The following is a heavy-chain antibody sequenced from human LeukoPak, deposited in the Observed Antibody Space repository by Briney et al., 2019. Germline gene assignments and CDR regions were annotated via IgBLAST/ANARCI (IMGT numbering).Heavy chain of an antibody. Sequence: PGGSLRLPCAASGFTFNRNNMNWVRQAPGKGLEWVSYISSTSITMYYADSVKGRFTISRDNAENSLYLQMNSLRADDTAVYYCARETILAVAGDFWGQGTLVTVSS. CDR3: ARETILAVAGDF. V-gene: IGHV3-48*01. J-gene: IGHJ4*02. CDR2: ISSTSITM. D-gene: IGHD6-19*01. CDR1: GFTFNRNN.